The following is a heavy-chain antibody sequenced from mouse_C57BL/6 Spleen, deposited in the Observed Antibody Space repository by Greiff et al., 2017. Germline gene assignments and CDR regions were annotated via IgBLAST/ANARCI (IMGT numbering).Heavy chain of an antibody. J-gene: IGHJ4*01. V-gene: IGHV1-72*01. Sequence: QVHVKQPGAELVKPGASVKLSCKASGYTFTSYWMHWVKQRPGRGLEWIGRIDPNSGGTKYNEKFKSKATLTVDKPSSTAYMQLSSLTSEDSAVYYCARGDYYGSSYVRSYYAMDYWGQGTSVTVSS. CDR3: ARGDYYGSSYVRSYYAMDY. CDR2: IDPNSGGT. CDR1: GYTFTSYW. D-gene: IGHD1-1*01.